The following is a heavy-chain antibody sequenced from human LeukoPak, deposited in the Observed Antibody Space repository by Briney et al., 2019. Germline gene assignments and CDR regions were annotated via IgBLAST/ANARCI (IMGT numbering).Heavy chain of an antibody. Sequence: ASVKVSCKVSGYTFTVYYMHWVRQAPGQGLEWLGWINPNSGGTNYAQNFQGRVTMTRDTSISTAYMELSRLRSDDTAVYYCARDQGHGGNSWDYWGQGTRVTVSS. V-gene: IGHV1-2*02. D-gene: IGHD4-23*01. CDR2: INPNSGGT. CDR3: ARDQGHGGNSWDY. J-gene: IGHJ4*02. CDR1: GYTFTVYY.